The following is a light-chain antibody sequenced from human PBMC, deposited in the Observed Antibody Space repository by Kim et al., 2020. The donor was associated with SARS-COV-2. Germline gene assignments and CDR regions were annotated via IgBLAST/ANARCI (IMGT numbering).Light chain of an antibody. Sequence: DIQMTQSPSSLSASVGDRVTITCRASQSISSYLNWYQQKPGKAPKLLIYAASSLQSGVPSRFNGSGSRTDFTLTISSLQPEDVATYYCQQSYSTPYTFGQGTKLEI. J-gene: IGKJ2*01. V-gene: IGKV1-39*01. CDR3: QQSYSTPYT. CDR2: AAS. CDR1: QSISSY.